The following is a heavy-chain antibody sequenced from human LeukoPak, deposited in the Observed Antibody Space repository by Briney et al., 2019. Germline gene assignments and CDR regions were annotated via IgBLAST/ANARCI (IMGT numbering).Heavy chain of an antibody. V-gene: IGHV3-74*01. J-gene: IGHJ6*04. CDR1: GFTFSHYW. CDR3: VRGKANYGSGSDV. D-gene: IGHD3-10*01. Sequence: GGSLRLSCAASGFTFSHYWMQWVRQAPGKGLVWVSRLNNDGSSTTYADSVKGRFTISRDNARNSLYLQVNSLRAEDTAVYYCVRGKANYGSGSDVWGKGTTVTVSS. CDR2: LNNDGSST.